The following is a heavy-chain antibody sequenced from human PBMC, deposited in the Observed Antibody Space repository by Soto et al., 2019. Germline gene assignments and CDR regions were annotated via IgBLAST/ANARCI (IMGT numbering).Heavy chain of an antibody. Sequence: QAQLEESGGGVVQPGRSLTLSCAASGFTFTRFAIHWVRQAPGKGLEWVAFISYDGNKKKSADSVKGRFTISRDNSRNTVYLHMSSLRTEDTAVYSCARLFGGYSDSSASNSFDIWGQGTRVIVYS. CDR2: ISYDGNKK. J-gene: IGHJ3*02. V-gene: IGHV3-30-3*01. CDR1: GFTFTRFA. D-gene: IGHD3-16*01. CDR3: ARLFGGYSDSSASNSFDI.